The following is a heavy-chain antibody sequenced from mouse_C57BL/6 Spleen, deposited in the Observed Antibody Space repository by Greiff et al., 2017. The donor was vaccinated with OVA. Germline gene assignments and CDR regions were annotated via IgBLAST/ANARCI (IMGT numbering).Heavy chain of an antibody. CDR2: IYPGDGDT. V-gene: IGHV1-82*01. D-gene: IGHD2-5*01. Sequence: QVQLQQSGPELVKPGASVKISCKASGYAFSSSWMNWVKQRPGKGLEWIGRIYPGDGDTNYNGKFKGKATLTADKSSSTAYMQLSSLTSEDSAVYFCARVSNHAMDDWGQGTSVTVSS. CDR1: GYAFSSSW. J-gene: IGHJ4*01. CDR3: ARVSNHAMDD.